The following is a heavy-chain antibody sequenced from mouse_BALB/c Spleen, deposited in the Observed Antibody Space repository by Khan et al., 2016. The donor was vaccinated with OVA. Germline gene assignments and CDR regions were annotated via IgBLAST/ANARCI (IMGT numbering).Heavy chain of an antibody. Sequence: VQLQQSGTVLARPGASVKMSCKASGYTFTNYWMHWVKQRPGQALEWIGAIYPGNSDTSYNQKFKGKAKLTAVTSTTTAYMELISLTNEDSAVYYCTGHFFGGSLDYWSQGTTLTVSS. CDR1: GYTFTNYW. V-gene: IGHV1-5*01. CDR2: IYPGNSDT. CDR3: TGHFFGGSLDY. J-gene: IGHJ2*01. D-gene: IGHD1-1*02.